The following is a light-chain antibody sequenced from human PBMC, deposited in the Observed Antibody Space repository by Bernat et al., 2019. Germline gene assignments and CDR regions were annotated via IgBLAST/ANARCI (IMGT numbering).Light chain of an antibody. J-gene: IGLJ3*02. CDR1: ISNIGSNY. CDR2: TDN. V-gene: IGLV1-47*02. CDR3: ASWDDSLSGQV. Sequence: QSVLTQPPSASGTPGQRVTISCSGSISNIGSNYVYWYQHLPGRAPKLLISTDNQRPSGVPDRFPGSRSGTSASLAISGLRSEDEADYYCASWDDSLSGQVFGGGTKLTVL.